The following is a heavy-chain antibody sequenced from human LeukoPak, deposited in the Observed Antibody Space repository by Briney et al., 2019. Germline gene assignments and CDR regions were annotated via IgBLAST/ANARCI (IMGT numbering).Heavy chain of an antibody. CDR2: IYPGDSDT. Sequence: GESLKISCKGSGYSFTTYWTGWVRQMPGKGLEWMGIIYPGDSDTRYSPSFQGQVTISADKSISTAYLQWSSLKASDTAMYYCARHLGDYYDSGTSLDYWGQGTLVTVSS. CDR3: ARHLGDYYDSGTSLDY. J-gene: IGHJ4*02. V-gene: IGHV5-51*01. D-gene: IGHD3-10*01. CDR1: GYSFTTYW.